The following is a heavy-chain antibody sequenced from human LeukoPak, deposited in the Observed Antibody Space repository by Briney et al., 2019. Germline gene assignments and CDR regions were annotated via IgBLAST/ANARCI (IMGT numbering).Heavy chain of an antibody. J-gene: IGHJ5*02. D-gene: IGHD6-19*01. CDR1: GYTFTGYY. Sequence: GASVKVSCKASGYTFTGYYMHWVRQAPGHGLEWMGWINPDSGGTNYAQKFQGRVTMTRDTSISTAYMELSRLRSDDTAVYYCARGPPGWGQWLNWFDPWGQGTLVTVSS. V-gene: IGHV1-2*02. CDR2: INPDSGGT. CDR3: ARGPPGWGQWLNWFDP.